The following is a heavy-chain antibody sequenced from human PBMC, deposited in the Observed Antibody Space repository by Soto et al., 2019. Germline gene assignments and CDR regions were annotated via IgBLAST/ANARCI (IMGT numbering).Heavy chain of an antibody. CDR1: GGSFSGYY. CDR2: INHSGST. D-gene: IGHD3-10*01. CDR3: ARNRWGTMVRSGPYYYYGMDV. Sequence: PEILSLTCALYGGSFSGYYWSWIRQPPGTGLEWIGEINHSGSTNYNPSLKSRVTISVDTSKNQFSLKLSSVTAADTAVYYCARNRWGTMVRSGPYYYYGMDVWGQGTTVTVSS. V-gene: IGHV4-34*01. J-gene: IGHJ6*02.